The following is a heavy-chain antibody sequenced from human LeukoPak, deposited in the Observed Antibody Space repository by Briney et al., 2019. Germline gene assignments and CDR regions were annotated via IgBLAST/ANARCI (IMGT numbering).Heavy chain of an antibody. CDR1: GFTVSSNY. Sequence: GGSLRLSCAASGFTVSSNYMSWVCQAPGKGLEWVSVIYSGGGTYYADSVKGRFTISRDNSKNTLYLQMNSLRAEDTAVYYCVREGVTSYFAYWRKGSLVTVSS. CDR2: IYSGGGT. CDR3: VREGVTSYFAY. D-gene: IGHD4-11*01. J-gene: IGHJ4*02. V-gene: IGHV3-53*01.